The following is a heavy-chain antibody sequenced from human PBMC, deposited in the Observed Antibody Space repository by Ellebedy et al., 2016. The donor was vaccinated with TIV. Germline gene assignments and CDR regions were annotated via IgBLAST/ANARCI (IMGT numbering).Heavy chain of an antibody. CDR1: GFRFSNYA. V-gene: IGHV3-23*01. D-gene: IGHD6-13*01. Sequence: GESLKISCAASGFRFSNYAMSWVRQAPGKGLEWVSAISNTGGSTYYADSVKGPFTISKDHFKNPLYLQMNSLRTDDTAVYYCANRLRYSPNQWSHFDHWGQGALVTVSS. J-gene: IGHJ4*02. CDR3: ANRLRYSPNQWSHFDH. CDR2: ISNTGGST.